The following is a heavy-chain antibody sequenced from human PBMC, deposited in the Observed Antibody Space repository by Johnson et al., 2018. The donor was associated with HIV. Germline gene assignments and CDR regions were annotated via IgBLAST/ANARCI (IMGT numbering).Heavy chain of an antibody. D-gene: IGHD3-22*01. CDR2: ISGSDHST. CDR3: ASVPMIVVLDGAFDI. J-gene: IGHJ3*02. Sequence: VQLVESGGGLVQPGGSLRLSCGASAFTFSSNDMKWVRQAPGKGLEWVSPISGSDHSTYYADSVRGRFTISRDNSNNTLYLQMNSLRAEDTAVYYCASVPMIVVLDGAFDIWGQGTMVTVSS. CDR1: AFTFSSND. V-gene: IGHV3-23*04.